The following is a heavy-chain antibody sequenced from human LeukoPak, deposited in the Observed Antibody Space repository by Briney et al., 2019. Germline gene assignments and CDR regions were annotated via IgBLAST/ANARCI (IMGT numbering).Heavy chain of an antibody. J-gene: IGHJ3*02. CDR1: GYTFTSYD. Sequence: ASVKVSCKASGYTFTSYDINWVRQATGQGLEWMGWMNPNSGNTGYAQKFQGRVTITRDTSISTAYMELSSLRSEDTAVYYCATAGGRGQQLDAHAFDIWGQGTMVTVSS. D-gene: IGHD6-13*01. V-gene: IGHV1-8*03. CDR3: ATAGGRGQQLDAHAFDI. CDR2: MNPNSGNT.